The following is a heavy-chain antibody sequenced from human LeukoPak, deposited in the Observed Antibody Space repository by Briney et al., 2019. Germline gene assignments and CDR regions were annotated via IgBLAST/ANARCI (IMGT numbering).Heavy chain of an antibody. CDR2: IYYSGST. Sequence: TSETLSLTCTVSGGYISSSSYYWGWIRQPPGKGLEWFGSIYYSGSTYYNPSLKSRVTISVDTSKNQLSLKLSSVTAADTAVYYCASGEYYYDSSGYYSLRAFDIWGQGTMVTVSS. J-gene: IGHJ3*02. D-gene: IGHD3-22*01. CDR1: GGYISSSSYY. V-gene: IGHV4-39*07. CDR3: ASGEYYYDSSGYYSLRAFDI.